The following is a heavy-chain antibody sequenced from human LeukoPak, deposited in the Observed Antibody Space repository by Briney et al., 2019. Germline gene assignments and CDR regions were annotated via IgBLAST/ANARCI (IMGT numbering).Heavy chain of an antibody. Sequence: SETLSLTCTVSGYSISSGYYWGWIRQPPGKGLEWIGSIYYSGSTYYNPSLKSRVTISVDTSKNQFSLKLSSVTAADTAVYYCARGVPFDYWGQGTLVTVSS. CDR2: IYYSGST. J-gene: IGHJ4*02. V-gene: IGHV4-38-2*02. CDR1: GYSISSGYY. CDR3: ARGVPFDY.